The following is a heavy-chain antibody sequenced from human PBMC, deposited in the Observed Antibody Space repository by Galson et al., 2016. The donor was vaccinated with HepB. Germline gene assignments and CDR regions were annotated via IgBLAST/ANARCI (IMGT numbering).Heavy chain of an antibody. CDR1: GFTFSSYW. V-gene: IGHV3-23*01. Sequence: SLRLSCAASGFTFSSYWMSWVRQAPGKGLEWVSAISGSGGSKYYADSVKGRFTISRANSKNTLYMQMNSLRAEDTAVYYCAKDGGPYWYYLPEGAFDIWGQGTMVTVSS. J-gene: IGHJ3*02. CDR3: AKDGGPYWYYLPEGAFDI. CDR2: ISGSGGSK. D-gene: IGHD2-2*01.